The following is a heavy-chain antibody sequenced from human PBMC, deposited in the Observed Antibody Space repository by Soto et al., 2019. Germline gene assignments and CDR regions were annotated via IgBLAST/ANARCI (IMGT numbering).Heavy chain of an antibody. V-gene: IGHV4-59*01. D-gene: IGHD2-8*01. CDR2: IYYSGST. CDR1: GGSISSYY. CDR3: AGRYAGNFDY. J-gene: IGHJ4*02. Sequence: QVQLQESGPGLVKPSETLSLTCTVSGGSISSYYWSWIRQPPGKGLEWIGYIYYSGSTNYNPSLKSRLTISVDTSKTQFSRKLSSVTAADTAVYYCAGRYAGNFDYWGQGTLVTVSS.